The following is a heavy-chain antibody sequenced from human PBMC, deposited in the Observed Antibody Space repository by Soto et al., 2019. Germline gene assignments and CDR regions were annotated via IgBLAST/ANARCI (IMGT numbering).Heavy chain of an antibody. D-gene: IGHD6-19*01. V-gene: IGHV3-66*01. J-gene: IGHJ4*02. CDR2: IYSGGGT. CDR3: ARVGYSSGWLRN. Sequence: EVQLVESGEGLVQPGGSLRLSCAASGFTVSSNYMSWVRQAPGKGLEWVSVIYSGGGTYYADSVKGRFTISRDNSKNTLYLQMNSLRAEDTAVYYCARVGYSSGWLRNWGQGTLVTVSS. CDR1: GFTVSSNY.